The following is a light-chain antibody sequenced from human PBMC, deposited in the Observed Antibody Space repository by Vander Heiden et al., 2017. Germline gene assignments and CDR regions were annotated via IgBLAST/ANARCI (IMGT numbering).Light chain of an antibody. Sequence: SVLTQPPSVSGVPRQRVIISCPGSSSNIWAGYDVHWYQQFPETAPKLLINGNTNRPSGVPDRFSGSKSGTSASLAITGLQAEDEADYYCQSYDSSLRGSVFGGGTKLTVL. J-gene: IGLJ3*02. CDR2: GNT. CDR3: QSYDSSLRGSV. V-gene: IGLV1-40*01. CDR1: SSNIWAGYD.